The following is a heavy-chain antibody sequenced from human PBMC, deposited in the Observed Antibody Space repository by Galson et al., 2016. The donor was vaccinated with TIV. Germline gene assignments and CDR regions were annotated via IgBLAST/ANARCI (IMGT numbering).Heavy chain of an antibody. CDR1: GYSISSADY. Sequence: ETLSLTCTVSGYSISSADYWAWIRQPPERGLEWLGYISHSGSTSYNPSLKTRVSISLDTSRNHFSLNLTSVTAADTAIYFCARQGNDYRGRFDPWGQGMLVTVS. CDR3: ARQGNDYRGRFDP. V-gene: IGHV4-38-2*02. D-gene: IGHD4-11*01. CDR2: ISHSGST. J-gene: IGHJ5*02.